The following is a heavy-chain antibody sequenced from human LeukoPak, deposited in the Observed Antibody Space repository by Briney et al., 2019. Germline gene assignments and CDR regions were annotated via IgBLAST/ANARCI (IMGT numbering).Heavy chain of an antibody. V-gene: IGHV1-69*04. Sequence: GASVKVSCKASGGTFSSYAISWVRQAPGQGLEWMGRINPILGIANYAQKFQGRVTITADKSTSTAYMELSSLRSEDTAVYYCARDSCSGGSCYSRITEFDYWGQGTLVTVSS. J-gene: IGHJ4*02. CDR3: ARDSCSGGSCYSRITEFDY. D-gene: IGHD2-15*01. CDR2: INPILGIA. CDR1: GGTFSSYA.